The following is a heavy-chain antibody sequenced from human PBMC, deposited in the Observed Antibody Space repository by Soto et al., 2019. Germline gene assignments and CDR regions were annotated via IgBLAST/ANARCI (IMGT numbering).Heavy chain of an antibody. CDR1: GVTFEDYA. D-gene: IGHD5-18*01. CDR3: TKTAMVRGDYGMDV. Sequence: RISCTASGVTFEDYAISLARKDPGKGLEWVGFIRSKAYGGTTEYVASVKGRFTISRDDSKSIAYLQMNSLKTEDTAVYYCTKTAMVRGDYGMDVWGQGTTVTVSS. CDR2: IRSKAYGGTT. J-gene: IGHJ6*02. V-gene: IGHV3-49*04.